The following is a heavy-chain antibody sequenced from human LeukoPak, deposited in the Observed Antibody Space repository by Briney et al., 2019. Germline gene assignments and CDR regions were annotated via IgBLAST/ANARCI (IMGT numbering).Heavy chain of an antibody. D-gene: IGHD3-3*01. CDR3: ARDLGKSGSYFDY. J-gene: IGHJ4*02. CDR1: GFTVSSNY. V-gene: IGHV3-66*02. Sequence: GGSMRLSCAASGFTVSSNYMSWVRQAPGKGLEWVSVIYSGGSAYYTDSVKGRFTTSRDNSKNTLCLQMNRLRAEDTAVYYCARDLGKSGSYFDYWGQGTLVTVSS. CDR2: IYSGGSA.